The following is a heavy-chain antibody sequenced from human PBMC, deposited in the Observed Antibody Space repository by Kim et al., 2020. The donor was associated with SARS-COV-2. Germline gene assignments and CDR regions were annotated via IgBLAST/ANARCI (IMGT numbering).Heavy chain of an antibody. Sequence: GGSLRLSCAASGFTFSSYGMHWVRQAPGKGLEWVAVISYDGSNKYYADSVKGRFTISRDNSKNTLYLQMNSLRAEDTAVYYCAKDPTPDIVVVPGAIFRYFDLWGRGTLVTVSS. CDR3: AKDPTPDIVVVPGAIFRYFDL. CDR1: GFTFSSYG. V-gene: IGHV3-30*18. CDR2: ISYDGSNK. J-gene: IGHJ2*01. D-gene: IGHD2-2*01.